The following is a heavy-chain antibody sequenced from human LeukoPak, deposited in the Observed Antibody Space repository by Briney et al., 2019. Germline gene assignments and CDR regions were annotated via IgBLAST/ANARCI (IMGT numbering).Heavy chain of an antibody. CDR1: GGSLRSSNYY. CDR2: IYYSGST. D-gene: IGHD5-24*01. Sequence: SETLSLTCTVSGGSLRSSNYYWGWIRQPPGKGLEWIGSIYYSGSTYYNPSLKSRVTISVDRSKNQFSLKLSSVTAADTAVYYCARIRDGYNKQEIDYWGQGTLVTVSS. V-gene: IGHV4-39*07. CDR3: ARIRDGYNKQEIDY. J-gene: IGHJ4*02.